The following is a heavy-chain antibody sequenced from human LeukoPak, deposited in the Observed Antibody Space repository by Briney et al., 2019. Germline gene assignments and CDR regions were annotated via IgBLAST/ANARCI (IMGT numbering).Heavy chain of an antibody. CDR2: ISTYNGNT. Sequence: GASVKVSCKSSGYTFTSYGVSWVRQAPGQGLEWMGWISTYNGNTNYAQKVQGRVSMTTDTSTSTAYMELRSLRSDDTAVYYCARDQGGSYGFDYWGQGTLVTVSS. J-gene: IGHJ4*02. CDR3: ARDQGGSYGFDY. CDR1: GYTFTSYG. V-gene: IGHV1-18*01. D-gene: IGHD1-26*01.